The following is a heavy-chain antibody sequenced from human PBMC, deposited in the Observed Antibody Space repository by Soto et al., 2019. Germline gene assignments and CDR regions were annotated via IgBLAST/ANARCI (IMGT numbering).Heavy chain of an antibody. J-gene: IGHJ6*02. CDR3: ASPVVPAAMGGPYFYGIDG. Sequence: EVQLVESGGGLVQPGGSLRLACAASGFTFSRHWMHWVRQAPGKGLVWVSRIDSYGSSTHYADSVKGRFTISRDNAKNTLYLQMNSSRAEDTTVYYCASPVVPAAMGGPYFYGIDGWGQGTTVTVSS. V-gene: IGHV3-74*01. CDR2: IDSYGSST. CDR1: GFTFSRHW. D-gene: IGHD2-2*01.